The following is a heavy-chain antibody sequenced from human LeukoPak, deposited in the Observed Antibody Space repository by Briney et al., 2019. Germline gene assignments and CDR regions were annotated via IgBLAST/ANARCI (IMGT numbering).Heavy chain of an antibody. CDR2: MSSSGSYT. D-gene: IGHD6-19*01. CDR3: ARVKGSGWDFDY. CDR1: GFTFSDYS. J-gene: IGHJ4*02. Sequence: GGSLRLSCAASGFTFSDYSMNWIRQAPGKGLEWVSYMSSSGSYTNYADSVKGRFTISRDTAKKSLSLQMNSLRAEDTAVYYCARVKGSGWDFDYWGQGTLVTVSS. V-gene: IGHV3-11*06.